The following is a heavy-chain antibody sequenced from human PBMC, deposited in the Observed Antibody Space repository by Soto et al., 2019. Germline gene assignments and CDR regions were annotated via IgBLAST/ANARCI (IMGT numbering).Heavy chain of an antibody. CDR1: GFTVSSNY. CDR3: ARVLRSGNTGYAFDI. CDR2: VYSGGDS. Sequence: GGSLRLSCAASGFTVSSNYMTWVRQAPGKGLEWASLVYSGGDSYFADSVKGRFTISRDNSKNTLSLQMNSLRAEDTAVYFCARVLRSGNTGYAFDIWGQGTMVT. D-gene: IGHD1-26*01. J-gene: IGHJ3*02. V-gene: IGHV3-66*01.